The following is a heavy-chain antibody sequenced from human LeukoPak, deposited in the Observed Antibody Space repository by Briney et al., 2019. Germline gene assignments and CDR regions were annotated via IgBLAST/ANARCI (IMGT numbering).Heavy chain of an antibody. CDR3: AKAPIPYCSSTSCYSAPPPLIDY. V-gene: IGHV3-64*01. D-gene: IGHD2-2*01. CDR2: ISPNGDNT. J-gene: IGHJ4*02. CDR1: GFTFSSFT. Sequence: GGSLRLSCAASGFTFSSFTMHWVRQAPGKGLESVSAISPNGDNTYYMNSVKGRFTISRDDSKNTLYLQMGSLRAEDTAVYYCAKAPIPYCSSTSCYSAPPPLIDYWGQGTLVTVSS.